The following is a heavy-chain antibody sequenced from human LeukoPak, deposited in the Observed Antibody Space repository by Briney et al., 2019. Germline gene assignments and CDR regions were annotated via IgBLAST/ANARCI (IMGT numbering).Heavy chain of an antibody. CDR1: GYTFTSHD. CDR3: ARGLSSGWYSDY. D-gene: IGHD6-19*01. CDR2: MNPNSGNT. Sequence: ASVKVSCKTSGYTFTSHDINWVRQAPGQGLQWMGWMNPNSGNTGYAQQFHGRVTMTRNTSISTAYMELSSLRSEDTAVYYCARGLSSGWYSDYWGQGTLVTVSS. J-gene: IGHJ4*02. V-gene: IGHV1-8*01.